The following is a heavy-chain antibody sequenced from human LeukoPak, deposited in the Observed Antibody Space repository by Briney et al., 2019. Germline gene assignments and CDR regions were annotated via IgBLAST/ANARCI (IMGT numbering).Heavy chain of an antibody. CDR2: ISYDGSNK. CDR3: AKDGMATVTGGNWYFDL. Sequence: GGSLRLSCAASGFTFSSYGMHWVRQAPGKGLEWVAVISYDGSNKYYADSVKGRFTISRDNSKNTLYLQMNSLRADDTAVYYCAKDGMATVTGGNWYFDLWGRGTLVTVSS. J-gene: IGHJ2*01. V-gene: IGHV3-30*18. CDR1: GFTFSSYG. D-gene: IGHD5-24*01.